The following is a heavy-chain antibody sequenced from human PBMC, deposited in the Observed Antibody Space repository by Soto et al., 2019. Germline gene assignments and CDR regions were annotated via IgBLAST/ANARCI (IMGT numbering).Heavy chain of an antibody. J-gene: IGHJ4*02. Sequence: GGSLRLSCAASGFTFRSYAMSWVRQAPGKVLELVLAIGGSSGSTDYADSVKGRFTISRDNSKNTLFLQMNSLRAEDTAVYYCAKDRSSTSCYAFDYWGQGTLVTVSS. D-gene: IGHD2-2*01. CDR1: GFTFRSYA. CDR2: IGGSSGST. V-gene: IGHV3-23*01. CDR3: AKDRSSTSCYAFDY.